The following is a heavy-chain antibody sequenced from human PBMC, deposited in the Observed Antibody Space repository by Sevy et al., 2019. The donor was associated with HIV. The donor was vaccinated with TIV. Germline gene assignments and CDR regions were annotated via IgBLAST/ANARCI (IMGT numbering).Heavy chain of an antibody. CDR3: ARRYFDL. CDR2: IRQDGNEI. V-gene: IGHV3-7*01. CDR1: GFTFDNYW. Sequence: GGSLRLSCVASGFTFDNYWMQWVRQAPGKGLEWVANIRQDGNEIYYADSVKVRFTISRDNAKESLYLQMSNLRVEDTAIYYCARRYFDLWGQGILVTVSS. J-gene: IGHJ4*02.